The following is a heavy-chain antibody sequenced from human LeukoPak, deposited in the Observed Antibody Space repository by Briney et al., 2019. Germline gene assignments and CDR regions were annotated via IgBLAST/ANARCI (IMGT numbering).Heavy chain of an antibody. CDR3: ARGGYNWNYVHYYYYMDV. Sequence: GASVKVSCEASGGTFSSYAISWVRQAPGQGLEWMGGIIPIFGTANYAQKFQGRVTITADESTSTAYMELSSLRSEDTAVYYCARGGYNWNYVHYYYYMDVWGKGTTVTVSS. J-gene: IGHJ6*03. D-gene: IGHD1-7*01. CDR1: GGTFSSYA. CDR2: IIPIFGTA. V-gene: IGHV1-69*13.